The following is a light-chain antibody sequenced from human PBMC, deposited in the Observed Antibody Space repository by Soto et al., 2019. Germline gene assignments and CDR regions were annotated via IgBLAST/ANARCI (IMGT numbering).Light chain of an antibody. V-gene: IGKV1-9*01. CDR2: AAS. CDR3: KKFNISPSTT. CDR1: QDISSS. J-gene: IGKJ5*01. Sequence: DIQLTQSPSFLSASVGDRVTITCRASQDISSSLAWYQQKPGKAPKLLIYAASTLQGGVPSRFSGSGSGKEFLPKIISLQHEDFQNYSCKKFNISPSTTLGRGTRVEIK.